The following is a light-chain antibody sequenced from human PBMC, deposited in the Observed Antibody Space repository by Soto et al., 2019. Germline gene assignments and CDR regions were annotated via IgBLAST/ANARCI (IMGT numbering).Light chain of an antibody. V-gene: IGLV2-8*01. CDR3: SSYAGSNLV. CDR1: SSDVGGYNY. Sequence: QSALTQPRSVSGSPGRSVTISCTGTSSDVGGYNYVSWYQQHPGKAPKVMIYEVSKRPSGVPDRFSGSKSGNTASLTVSGLQAEDEADYYCSSYAGSNLVFGGGTKLTVL. J-gene: IGLJ2*01. CDR2: EVS.